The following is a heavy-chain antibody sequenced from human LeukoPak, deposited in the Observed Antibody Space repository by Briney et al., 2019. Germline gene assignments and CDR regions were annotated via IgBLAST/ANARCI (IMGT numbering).Heavy chain of an antibody. D-gene: IGHD6-13*01. J-gene: IGHJ6*02. CDR1: GFTFSSYS. V-gene: IGHV3-21*01. CDR2: ISSSSSYI. CDR3: ARVEAAAGLSGAYYYYGMDV. Sequence: GGSLRLSCAASGFTFSSYSMNWVRQAPGKGLEWVSSISSSSSYIYYADSVKGRFTISRDNAKNSLYLQMNSLRAGDTAVYYCARVEAAAGLSGAYYYYGMDVWGQGTTVTVSS.